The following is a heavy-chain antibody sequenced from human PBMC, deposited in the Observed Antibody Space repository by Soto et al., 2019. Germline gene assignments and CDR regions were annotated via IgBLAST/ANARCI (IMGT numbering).Heavy chain of an antibody. J-gene: IGHJ6*03. CDR3: AIFPGRKYCSSSSCFPSQYYYYYMEV. D-gene: IGHD2-2*01. CDR1: GYTFTSYA. CDR2: INAGNGNT. Sequence: ASVKVSCKASGYTFTSYAMHWVRQAPGQRLEWMGWINAGNGNTKYSQKFQGRVTITRDTSASTAYMELSSLRSEDTAVYYCAIFPGRKYCSSSSCFPSQYYYYYMEVSGKATTVTVSS. V-gene: IGHV1-3*01.